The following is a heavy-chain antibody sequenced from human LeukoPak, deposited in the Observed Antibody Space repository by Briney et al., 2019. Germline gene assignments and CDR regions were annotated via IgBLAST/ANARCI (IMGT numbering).Heavy chain of an antibody. J-gene: IGHJ6*03. V-gene: IGHV4-34*01. D-gene: IGHD5-18*01. CDR1: GGSFSGYY. Sequence: SETLSLTCAVYGGSFSGYYWSWIRQPPGKGLEWIGEINHSGSTNYNPSLKSRVTISVDTSENQFSLKLSSVTAADTAVYYCARAYVDTAMVLHVGATVDYYYYMDVWGKGTTVTVSS. CDR3: ARAYVDTAMVLHVGATVDYYYYMDV. CDR2: INHSGST.